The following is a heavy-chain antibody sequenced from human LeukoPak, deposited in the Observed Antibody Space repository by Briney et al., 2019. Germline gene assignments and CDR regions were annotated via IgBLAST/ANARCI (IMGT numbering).Heavy chain of an antibody. CDR2: ISAYNSNT. CDR1: GYTYTNYG. Sequence: ASVKVSCKTSGYTYTNYGLSWVRQAPGQGLEWMGWISAYNSNTNDAQKFQGRVTMTTDTSTSTAYMDLRSLRSDDTAVYYCARVGRNRYYSDRSGYLGGWFDPWGQGTLVTVSS. D-gene: IGHD3-22*01. J-gene: IGHJ5*02. CDR3: ARVGRNRYYSDRSGYLGGWFDP. V-gene: IGHV1-18*01.